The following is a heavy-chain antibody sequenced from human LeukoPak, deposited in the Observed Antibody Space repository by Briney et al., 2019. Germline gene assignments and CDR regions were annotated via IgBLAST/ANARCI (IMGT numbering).Heavy chain of an antibody. CDR1: GFTFSAYA. CDR3: AKAPVGHCSGAFCYHFDS. V-gene: IGHV3-23*01. J-gene: IGHJ4*02. Sequence: GGSLRLSCAASGFTFSAYAMSWVRQTPGKGLEWVAAISGDNPGTYHADSVKGRFTISRDNSKNTLHLQMSGLRAEDTARYYCAKAPVGHCSGAFCYHFDSWGQGTLVTVSS. CDR2: ISGDNPGT. D-gene: IGHD2-15*01.